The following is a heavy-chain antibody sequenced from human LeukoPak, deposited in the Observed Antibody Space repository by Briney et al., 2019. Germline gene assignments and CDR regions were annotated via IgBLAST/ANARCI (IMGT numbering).Heavy chain of an antibody. V-gene: IGHV4-59*08. J-gene: IGHJ4*02. D-gene: IGHD6-19*01. CDR2: IYYSGST. CDR1: GGSISSYY. Sequence: TSETLSLTCTVSGGSISSYYWSWIRQPPGKGLEWIGYIYYSGSTNYNPSLKSRVTISVDTSKNQFPLKLSSVTAADTAVYFCARVNSAYSSAWYHDYWGQGTLVTVS. CDR3: ARVNSAYSSAWYHDY.